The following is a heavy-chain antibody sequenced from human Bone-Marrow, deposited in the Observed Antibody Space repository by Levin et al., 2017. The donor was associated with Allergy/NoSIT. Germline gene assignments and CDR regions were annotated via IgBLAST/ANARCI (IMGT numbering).Heavy chain of an antibody. J-gene: IGHJ4*02. D-gene: IGHD6-19*01. CDR1: GFTISDYY. Sequence: QAGGSLRLSCAASGFTISDYYMIWVRQAPGKGLEWVSVIYSGGTTYYADSVKDRFTISRDTSKNTVYLQMKTLRVDDTAVYYCARRISVVGEPFDYWGQGALVTISS. CDR2: IYSGGTT. CDR3: ARRISVVGEPFDY. V-gene: IGHV3-53*01.